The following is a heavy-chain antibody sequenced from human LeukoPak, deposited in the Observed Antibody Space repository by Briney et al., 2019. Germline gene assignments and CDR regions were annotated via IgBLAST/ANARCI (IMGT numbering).Heavy chain of an antibody. Sequence: GGSLRLSCAASGFTFSSYGMNWVRQAPGKGLEWVSGISGSGDSTKYADYVKGRFTISRDNSKNTLYLQMNSLRAEDTAVYYCARDENSSGWYWIRNSHPGPFDYWGQGTLVTVSS. CDR2: ISGSGDST. J-gene: IGHJ4*02. D-gene: IGHD6-19*01. CDR1: GFTFSSYG. CDR3: ARDENSSGWYWIRNSHPGPFDY. V-gene: IGHV3-23*01.